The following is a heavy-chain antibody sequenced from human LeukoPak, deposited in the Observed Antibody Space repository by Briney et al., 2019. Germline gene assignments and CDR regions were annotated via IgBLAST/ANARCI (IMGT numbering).Heavy chain of an antibody. CDR1: GFTFSSYE. CDR3: AREGRDSSGYYYSFDY. D-gene: IGHD3-22*01. Sequence: PGGSLRPSCAASGFTFSSYEMNWVRQAPGKGLEWVSYISSSGSTIYYADSVKGRFTISRDNAKNSLYLQMNSLRAEDTAVYYCAREGRDSSGYYYSFDYWGQGTLVTVSS. CDR2: ISSSGSTI. J-gene: IGHJ4*02. V-gene: IGHV3-48*03.